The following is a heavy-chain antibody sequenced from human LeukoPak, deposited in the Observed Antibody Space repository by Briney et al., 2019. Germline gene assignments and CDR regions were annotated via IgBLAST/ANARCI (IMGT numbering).Heavy chain of an antibody. CDR3: ARRRLYDSGRFD. CDR1: GYTLSSAHY. Sequence: PSETLSLTCIVSGYTLSSAHYWGWIRPPPGKGLEWLGTLYHRGNTFYNPSLKGRVSTSVDTSKNHFSLNVTSVTPADTAVYFCARRRLYDSGRFDWGQGTLVTVSS. V-gene: IGHV4-38-2*02. D-gene: IGHD3-10*01. J-gene: IGHJ4*02. CDR2: LYHRGNT.